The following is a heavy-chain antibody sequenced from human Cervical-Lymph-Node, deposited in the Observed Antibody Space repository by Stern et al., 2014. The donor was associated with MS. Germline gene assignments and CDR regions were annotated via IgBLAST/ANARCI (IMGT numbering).Heavy chain of an antibody. J-gene: IGHJ4*02. CDR3: ARERGYYETSGYYAMKDGY. D-gene: IGHD3-22*01. Sequence: VQLEESGPEVKKPGASVKVSCKSSGYTFSSYGISWVRQAPGQGLEYMGWISAHNGQPHYAQRFQGRVVLTTDPSTTTTYLELRSLRSDDTAVYYCARERGYYETSGYYAMKDGYWGQGTPVTVSS. CDR2: ISAHNGQP. CDR1: GYTFSSYG. V-gene: IGHV1-18*01.